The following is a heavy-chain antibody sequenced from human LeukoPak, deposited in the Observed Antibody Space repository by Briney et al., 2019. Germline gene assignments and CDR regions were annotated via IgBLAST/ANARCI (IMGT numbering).Heavy chain of an antibody. V-gene: IGHV2-5*02. J-gene: IGHJ4*02. CDR1: GFSLSTSGVG. CDR2: IYGDDDK. Sequence: GAGPTLVNPTQTPTLTCTFSGFSLSTSGVGVGWIRQPPGKALEWLALIYGDDDKRYSPSLKSRLTITKDTSKHQVVLTMTNMDPVDTATYYCAHRMIAAAVFDYWGQGSLVTVSS. D-gene: IGHD6-13*01. CDR3: AHRMIAAAVFDY.